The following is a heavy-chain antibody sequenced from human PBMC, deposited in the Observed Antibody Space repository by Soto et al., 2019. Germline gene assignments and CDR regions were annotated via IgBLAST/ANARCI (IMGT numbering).Heavy chain of an antibody. J-gene: IGHJ6*02. Sequence: PWETLSLTCTVSGGAISSGGYYWSWIRQHPGKGLEWIGYIYYSGSTYYNPSLKSRVTISVDTSKNQFSLNLSSVTAADTAVYYCARQVGATHYYGMDVWGQGTTVTVSS. V-gene: IGHV4-31*03. CDR2: IYYSGST. D-gene: IGHD1-26*01. CDR1: GGAISSGGYY. CDR3: ARQVGATHYYGMDV.